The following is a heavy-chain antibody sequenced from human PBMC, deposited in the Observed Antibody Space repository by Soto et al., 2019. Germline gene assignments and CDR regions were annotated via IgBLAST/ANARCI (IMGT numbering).Heavy chain of an antibody. D-gene: IGHD3-9*01. V-gene: IGHV3-23*01. CDR3: AKFSAASVYDISSAPDY. Sequence: PGGSLRLSCAASGFTFSSYAMSWVRQAPGKGLEWVSAISGSGGSTYYADSVKGRFTISRDNSRKLLHLQMNSLRAEDTAIYYCAKFSAASVYDISSAPDYWGQGTLVTVSS. CDR2: ISGSGGST. CDR1: GFTFSSYA. J-gene: IGHJ4*02.